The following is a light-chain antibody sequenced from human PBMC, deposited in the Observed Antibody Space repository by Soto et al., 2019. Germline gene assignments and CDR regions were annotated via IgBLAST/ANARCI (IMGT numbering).Light chain of an antibody. V-gene: IGLV2-14*01. CDR1: GSDVGGYNY. Sequence: QSVLAQPASVSGSPGQSITISCTGTGSDVGGYNYVSWYQQHPGKAPKLMIYDVSNRPSGVSNRFSGSKSGNTASLTISGLQAEDEADYYCSSYTSSSTYVSGTGTKATVL. J-gene: IGLJ1*01. CDR2: DVS. CDR3: SSYTSSSTYV.